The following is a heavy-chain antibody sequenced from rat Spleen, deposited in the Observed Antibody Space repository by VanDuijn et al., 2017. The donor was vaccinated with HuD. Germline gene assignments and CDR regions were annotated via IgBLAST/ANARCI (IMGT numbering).Heavy chain of an antibody. CDR2: ISTGGHT. CDR1: GFSLTSNG. Sequence: QVQLKESGPGRVQPSQTLSLTCTVSGFSLTSNGVSWVRQPPGKGLECIATISTGGHTYYNSALKSRLSFSRDTSKSQVFLKKNSLQTEDTALYFCTRDHSSWDSYYPGGFAYWGQGTLVTVSS. CDR3: TRDHSSWDSYYPGGFAY. V-gene: IGHV2S12*01. J-gene: IGHJ3*01. D-gene: IGHD1-12*02.